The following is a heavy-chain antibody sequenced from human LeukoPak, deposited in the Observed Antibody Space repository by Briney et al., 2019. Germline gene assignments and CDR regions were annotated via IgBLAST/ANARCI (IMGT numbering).Heavy chain of an antibody. J-gene: IGHJ3*02. CDR3: ARGEIYDAFDI. D-gene: IGHD3-10*01. CDR2: IYDTGST. CDR1: GGSLSSFY. V-gene: IGHV4-59*08. Sequence: SETLSLTCSVSGGSLSSFYWSWIRQPPGQGLEWIGNIYDTGSTNYNPSLESRVALSIDTSKNQFSLKLSSVTAADTAVYYCARGEIYDAFDIWGQGTMVTVSS.